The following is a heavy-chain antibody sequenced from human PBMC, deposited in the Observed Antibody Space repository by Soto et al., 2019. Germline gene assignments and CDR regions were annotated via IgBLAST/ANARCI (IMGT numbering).Heavy chain of an antibody. J-gene: IGHJ6*02. Sequence: QVQLLESGGGVVQPGRSLRLSCAASAFTFSVIAMHWVRQAPGKGLEWMAVMSSDGTTIYYAGSVKGRFTISRDNFKSTLYLQMNSLRPDDTAVYYCARAGFHFGLDVWGLGTTVTVS. CDR2: MSSDGTTI. V-gene: IGHV3-30-3*01. CDR1: AFTFSVIA. D-gene: IGHD3-9*01. CDR3: ARAGFHFGLDV.